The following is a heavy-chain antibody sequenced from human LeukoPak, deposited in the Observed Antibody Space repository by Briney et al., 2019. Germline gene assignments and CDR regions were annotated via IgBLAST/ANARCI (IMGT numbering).Heavy chain of an antibody. CDR2: MYYTGST. Sequence: PSETLSLTCTVSGGSITTYYWNWIRQPPGKGLEWIGHMYYTGSTNYNPSLKSRVTVSVDTSKSQLSLRLTSVTTADTAVYYCASELDGYHPPGGYWGQGTLVTVSS. D-gene: IGHD5-24*01. J-gene: IGHJ4*02. CDR3: ASELDGYHPPGGY. V-gene: IGHV4-59*01. CDR1: GGSITTYY.